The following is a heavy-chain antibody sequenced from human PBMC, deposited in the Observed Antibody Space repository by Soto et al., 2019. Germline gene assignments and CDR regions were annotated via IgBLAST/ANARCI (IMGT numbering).Heavy chain of an antibody. CDR2: ISAYSGNT. V-gene: IGHV1-18*01. J-gene: IGHJ4*02. D-gene: IGHD6-13*01. Sequence: ASVKVSCKASGYTLTSYGISWVRQAPGQGLEWMGWISAYSGNTNYAQKLQGRVTMTTDTSTSTAYMELRSLRSDDTAVYYCARDIDSSPALDYWGQGTLVTVSS. CDR1: GYTLTSYG. CDR3: ARDIDSSPALDY.